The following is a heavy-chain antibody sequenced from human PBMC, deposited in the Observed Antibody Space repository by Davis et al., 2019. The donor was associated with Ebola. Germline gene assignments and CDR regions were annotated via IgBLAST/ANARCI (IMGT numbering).Heavy chain of an antibody. Sequence: GESLKISCAASGFTFSSYGMHWVRQAPGKGLEWVAVISYDGSNKYYADSVKGRFTISRDNSKNTLYLQMNSLRAEDTAVYYCARAPGYCSGGSCYYYYGMDVWGKGTTVTVSS. J-gene: IGHJ6*04. V-gene: IGHV3-33*05. CDR2: ISYDGSNK. CDR3: ARAPGYCSGGSCYYYYGMDV. D-gene: IGHD2-15*01. CDR1: GFTFSSYG.